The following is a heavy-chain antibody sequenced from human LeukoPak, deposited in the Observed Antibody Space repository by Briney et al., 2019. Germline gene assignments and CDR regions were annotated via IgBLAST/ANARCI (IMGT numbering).Heavy chain of an antibody. CDR2: ISNNGDET. Sequence: GGSLRLSCAASGFTFSHYAMHWVRQAPGRGLEYVSAISNNGDETYSANSVKGRFTISRDNSKNTLYLQMGSPRAEDMAVYYCARALISGNYDYWGQGTLVTVSS. V-gene: IGHV3-64*01. CDR1: GFTFSHYA. J-gene: IGHJ4*02. CDR3: ARALISGNYDY. D-gene: IGHD1-26*01.